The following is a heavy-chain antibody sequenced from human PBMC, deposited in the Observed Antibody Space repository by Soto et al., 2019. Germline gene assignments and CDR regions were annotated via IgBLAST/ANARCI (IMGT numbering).Heavy chain of an antibody. CDR1: GFTFSSYG. V-gene: IGHV3-33*01. J-gene: IGHJ4*02. D-gene: IGHD3-3*01. CDR2: IWYDGSNK. Sequence: GGSLRLSCAASGFTFSSYGMHWVRQAPGKGLEWVAVIWYDGSNKYYADSVKGRFTISRDNSKNTLYLQMNSLRAEDTAVYYCARDEFWSGYLGPDYWGQGTLVTVSS. CDR3: ARDEFWSGYLGPDY.